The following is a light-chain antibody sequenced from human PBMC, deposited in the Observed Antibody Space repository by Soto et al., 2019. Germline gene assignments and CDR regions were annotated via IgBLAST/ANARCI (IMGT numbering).Light chain of an antibody. CDR1: QSVSRN. V-gene: IGKV3-15*01. CDR2: DAS. CDR3: QQYGDWPPET. Sequence: EIVMTQSPATLSVSPGEMATLSCRASQSVSRNLAWYQQRPGQPPRLLIYDASTRATGIPARFGGSGSGTEFTLPIIGLQSEDHAVYYCQQYGDWPPETVGQGTKVEI. J-gene: IGKJ2*01.